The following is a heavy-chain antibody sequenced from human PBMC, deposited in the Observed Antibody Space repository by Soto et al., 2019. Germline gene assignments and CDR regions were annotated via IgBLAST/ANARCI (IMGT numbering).Heavy chain of an antibody. D-gene: IGHD2-15*01. CDR1: GFTFGDYA. V-gene: IGHV3-11*05. CDR3: ARGWSGYCSGGSCRYFDY. Sequence: GGSLRLSCTASGFTFGDYAMSWIRQAPGKGLEWVSYISSSSSYTNYADSVKGRFTISRDNAKNSLYLQMNSLRAEDTAVYYCARGWSGYCSGGSCRYFDYWGQGTLVTVSS. J-gene: IGHJ4*02. CDR2: ISSSSSYT.